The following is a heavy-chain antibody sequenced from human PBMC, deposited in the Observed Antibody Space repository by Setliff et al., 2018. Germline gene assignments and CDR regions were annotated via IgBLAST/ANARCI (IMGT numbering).Heavy chain of an antibody. CDR3: ARAEKPYYYGSGSSGDFQH. V-gene: IGHV1-69*13. CDR1: GGTFSSYA. J-gene: IGHJ1*01. CDR2: IIPIFGTA. Sequence: ASVKVSCKASGGTFSSYAISWVRQAPGQGLEWMGGIIPIFGTANYAQKFQGRVTITADESTSTAYMELSSLRSEDTAVYYCARAEKPYYYGSGSSGDFQHWGQGTLVTVSS. D-gene: IGHD3-10*01.